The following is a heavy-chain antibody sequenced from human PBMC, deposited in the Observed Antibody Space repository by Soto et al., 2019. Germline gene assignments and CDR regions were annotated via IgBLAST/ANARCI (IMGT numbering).Heavy chain of an antibody. CDR2: ILVGGST. J-gene: IGHJ3*02. V-gene: IGHV3-23*01. CDR1: GFICSSYD. CDR3: EKATATGGGAFEI. D-gene: IGHD2-8*02. Sequence: GGSLRLSCAVSGFICSSYDMSWVRQAPGKGLEWVSTILVGGSTHYEDSVKGRFTISRDTSKNTVYLQMNSLTAGDTAFYYCEKATATGGGAFEIYGQGTMVTVSS.